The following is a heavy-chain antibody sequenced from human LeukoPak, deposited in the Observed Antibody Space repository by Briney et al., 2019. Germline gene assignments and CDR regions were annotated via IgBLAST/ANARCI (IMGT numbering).Heavy chain of an antibody. CDR3: ARGDDSGYYDYFDY. CDR2: IYTGGNT. Sequence: GGSLRLSCAASGFTFDSNYLSWVRQAPGKGLEWVSTIYTGGNTYYAVSVKGRFTISRDFSKNTVFLHMNSLRAEDTAMYYCARGDDSGYYDYFDYWGQGALVTVSS. V-gene: IGHV3-53*01. CDR1: GFTFDSNY. J-gene: IGHJ4*02. D-gene: IGHD3-22*01.